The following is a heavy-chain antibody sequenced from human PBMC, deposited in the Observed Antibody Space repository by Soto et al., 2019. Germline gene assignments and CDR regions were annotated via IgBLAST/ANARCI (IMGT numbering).Heavy chain of an antibody. D-gene: IGHD3-3*01. J-gene: IGHJ4*02. CDR1: GFTFSSYS. CDR2: ISSSSSYI. CDR3: ACKDTYYDFWSGHGAVDY. Sequence: GGSLRLSCAASGFTFSSYSMNWVRQAPGKGLEWVSSISSSSSYIYYADSVKGRFTISRDNAKNSLYLQMNSLRAEDTAVYYCACKDTYYDFWSGHGAVDYWGQGTLVTVSS. V-gene: IGHV3-21*01.